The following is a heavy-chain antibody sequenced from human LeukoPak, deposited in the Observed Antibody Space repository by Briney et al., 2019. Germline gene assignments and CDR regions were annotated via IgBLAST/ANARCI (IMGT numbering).Heavy chain of an antibody. D-gene: IGHD3-10*01. Sequence: GGSLRLSCAASGFTFSSYAMHWVRQAPGKGLEWVAVISYDGSNKYYADSEKGRYTISRDNSKNTLYLQMNSLRAEDTAVYYCARVGYGSYYYGMDVWGKGPTVTVSS. CDR3: ARVGYGSYYYGMDV. CDR2: ISYDGSNK. V-gene: IGHV3-30*04. J-gene: IGHJ6*04. CDR1: GFTFSSYA.